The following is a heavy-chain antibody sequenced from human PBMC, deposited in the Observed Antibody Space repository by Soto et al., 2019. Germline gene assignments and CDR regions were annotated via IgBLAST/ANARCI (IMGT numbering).Heavy chain of an antibody. CDR1: GFTFSSYA. CDR3: ARVGGDGYNLGSWYFDY. Sequence: PGGSLRLSCAASGFTFSSYAMHWVRQAPGKGLEWVAVISYDGSNKYYADSVKGRFTISRDKSKNTLYLQMNSLRAEDTAVYYCARVGGDGYNLGSWYFDYWGQGTLVTVSS. CDR2: ISYDGSNK. V-gene: IGHV3-30-3*01. J-gene: IGHJ4*02. D-gene: IGHD5-12*01.